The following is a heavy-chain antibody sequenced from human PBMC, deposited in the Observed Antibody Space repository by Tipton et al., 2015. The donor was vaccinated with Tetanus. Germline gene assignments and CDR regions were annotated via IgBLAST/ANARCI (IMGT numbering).Heavy chain of an antibody. CDR2: ISGSGGST. D-gene: IGHD3-22*01. J-gene: IGHJ4*02. V-gene: IGHV3-23*01. Sequence: SLRLSCAASGFTFTSYAMSWVRQAPGKGLEWVSVISGSGGSTYYADSVKGRFTISRDNSKNTLYLQMNSLRAEDTAVYYCAKGTYYYDSSGYYFFDYWGQGTLVTVSS. CDR1: GFTFTSYA. CDR3: AKGTYYYDSSGYYFFDY.